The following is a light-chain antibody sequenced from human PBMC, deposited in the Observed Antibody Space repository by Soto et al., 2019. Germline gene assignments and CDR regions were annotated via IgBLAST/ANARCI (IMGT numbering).Light chain of an antibody. V-gene: IGLV1-40*01. CDR3: QSYDTSLTGYV. CDR1: SSNIGEGSH. CDR2: DDS. J-gene: IGLJ1*01. Sequence: QSVLSQPPSVSGAPGQRVTISCTGSSSNIGEGSHVHWYGQVPGRVPKLLIYDDSNRPSGVPDRFSGSKSGTSASLAITELQAEDEADYYCQSYDTSLTGYVFGTGTKLTVL.